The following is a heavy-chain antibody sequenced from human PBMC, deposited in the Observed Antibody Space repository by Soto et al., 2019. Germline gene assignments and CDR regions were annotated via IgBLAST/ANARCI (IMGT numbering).Heavy chain of an antibody. CDR2: IYYSGST. D-gene: IGHD2-2*01. Sequence: PSETLSLTCTVSGGSISSGGYYWSWIRQHPGKGLEWIGYIYYSGSTYYNPSLKSRVTISVDTSKNQFSLKLSSVTAADTAVYYCARAIGGAVPAAIVVDYWGQGTLVTVSS. J-gene: IGHJ4*02. CDR3: ARAIGGAVPAAIVVDY. V-gene: IGHV4-31*03. CDR1: GGSISSGGYY.